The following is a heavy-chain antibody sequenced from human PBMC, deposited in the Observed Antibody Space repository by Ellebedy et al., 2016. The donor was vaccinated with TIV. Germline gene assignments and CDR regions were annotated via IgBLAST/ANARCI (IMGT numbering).Heavy chain of an antibody. CDR2: ISGHGVTT. D-gene: IGHD1-26*01. CDR3: TRERAVRGAPAYYAYDF. V-gene: IGHV3-30*13. J-gene: IGHJ4*02. CDR1: GFIFNSHG. Sequence: GESLKISCAASGFIFNSHGMHWVRQAPGKGLEWVAVISGHGVTTYYADSVKGRFTISRDNCNNSLYLQMNSLRAEDTAVYFCTRERAVRGAPAYYAYDFWGQGTLVTVSS.